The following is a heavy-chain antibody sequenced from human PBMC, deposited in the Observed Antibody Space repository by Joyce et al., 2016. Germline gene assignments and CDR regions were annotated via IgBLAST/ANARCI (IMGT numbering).Heavy chain of an antibody. CDR2: ISDDGSNK. Sequence: QVQLVESGGGVVQPGRSLRLSCEASGFSFSNYAVHWVRQAPGKGLDWVAVISDDGSNKYYANSVRGRFTISRDNSKNTLYLQMNSLRPEDTAVYYRHSEIASIDFDYWGQGTLVTVSS. CDR3: HSEIASIDFDY. J-gene: IGHJ4*02. CDR1: GFSFSNYA. V-gene: IGHV3-30-3*01. D-gene: IGHD5-24*01.